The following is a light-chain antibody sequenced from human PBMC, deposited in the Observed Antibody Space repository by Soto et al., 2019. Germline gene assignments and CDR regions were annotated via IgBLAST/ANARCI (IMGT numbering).Light chain of an antibody. CDR2: AAS. V-gene: IGKV3-20*01. CDR3: QQYGSSVFN. J-gene: IGKJ3*01. Sequence: EIVLTQSPGTLSLSPGERATLSCRASQSVSSSFLAWYQQKHGQAPRLLIYAASRRATGIPDRFSGSGSGTDLTITISRLEPEDFAVYDCQQYGSSVFNFGPGTKVDIK. CDR1: QSVSSSF.